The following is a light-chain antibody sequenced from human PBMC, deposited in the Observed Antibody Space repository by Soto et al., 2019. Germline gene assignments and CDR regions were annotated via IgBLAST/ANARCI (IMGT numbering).Light chain of an antibody. V-gene: IGKV3-20*01. Sequence: EIVLTQSPGTLSWSPGERATLSCRASQSVSSSYLAWYQQKPGQAPRLLIYGASSRATGIPDRFSGSGSGTDFTLTISRLEPEDFAVYYCQQYGSSQTFGQGTKVDIK. CDR1: QSVSSSY. J-gene: IGKJ1*01. CDR2: GAS. CDR3: QQYGSSQT.